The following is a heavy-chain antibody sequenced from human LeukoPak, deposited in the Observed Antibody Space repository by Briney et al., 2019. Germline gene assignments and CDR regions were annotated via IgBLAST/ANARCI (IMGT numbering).Heavy chain of an antibody. CDR1: GGSISSYY. V-gene: IGHV4-59*01. CDR2: IHYSGST. Sequence: SETLSLTCTVSGGSISSYYWSWIRQPPGKGLEWIGYIHYSGSTNYNPSLKSRVTISVDTSKNQFSLKLSSVTAADTAVYYCARWNSNMNWNYLRGAFDIWGQGTMVTVSS. D-gene: IGHD1-7*01. J-gene: IGHJ3*02. CDR3: ARWNSNMNWNYLRGAFDI.